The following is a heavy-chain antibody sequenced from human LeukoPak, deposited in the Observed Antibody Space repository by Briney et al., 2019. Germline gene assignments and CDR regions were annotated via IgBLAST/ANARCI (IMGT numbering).Heavy chain of an antibody. CDR2: ISSGGGT. D-gene: IGHD3-16*01. Sequence: PGGSLRLSCAASGFTVSSNYMSWVRQAPGKGLEWVSLISSGGGTYYADSVKGRFTISRDNSKNTLYLQMNSLRAEDTAVYYCARVGAVGGVFRAFDLWGQGTMVTVSS. CDR3: ARVGAVGGVFRAFDL. V-gene: IGHV3-66*01. CDR1: GFTVSSNY. J-gene: IGHJ3*01.